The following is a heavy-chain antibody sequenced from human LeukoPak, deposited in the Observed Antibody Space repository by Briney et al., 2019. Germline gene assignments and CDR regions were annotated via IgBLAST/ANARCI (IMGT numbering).Heavy chain of an antibody. J-gene: IGHJ4*02. CDR2: ISSSSSYI. CDR3: ARAEMATGFDY. V-gene: IGHV3-21*01. CDR1: GFTFSSYS. Sequence: GGSLRLSCAASGFTFSSYSMNWVRQAPWKGLEWVSSISSSSSYIYYADSVKGRFTISRDNAKNSLYLQMNSLRAEDTAVYYCARAEMATGFDYWGQGTLVTVSS. D-gene: IGHD5-24*01.